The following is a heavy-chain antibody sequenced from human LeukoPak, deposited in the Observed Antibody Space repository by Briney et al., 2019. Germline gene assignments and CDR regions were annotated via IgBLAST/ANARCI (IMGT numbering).Heavy chain of an antibody. CDR3: AFDSSGSSYYGMDV. V-gene: IGHV4-59*07. CDR2: IYYSGST. CDR1: GGSISSYY. D-gene: IGHD6-19*01. Sequence: SDTLSLTCTVSGGSISSYYWSWIRQPPGKGLEWIGHIYYSGSTNYNPSLKSRVTISVDTSKNQFSLKLSSVTAADTAVYYCAFDSSGSSYYGMDVWGQGTTVTVSS. J-gene: IGHJ6*02.